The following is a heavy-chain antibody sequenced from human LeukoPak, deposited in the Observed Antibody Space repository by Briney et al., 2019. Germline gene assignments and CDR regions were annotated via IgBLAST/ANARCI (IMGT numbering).Heavy chain of an antibody. J-gene: IGHJ4*02. D-gene: IGHD2-21*01. CDR3: ARAANCGGDCSLGPFDY. CDR1: GGTFSSYA. CDR2: IIPIFGTA. V-gene: IGHV1-69*05. Sequence: SVKVSCKASGGTFSSYAISWVRQAPGQGPEWMGGIIPIFGTANYAQKFQGRVTITTDESTSTAYMELSSLRSEDTAVYYCARAANCGGDCSLGPFDYWGQGTLVTVSS.